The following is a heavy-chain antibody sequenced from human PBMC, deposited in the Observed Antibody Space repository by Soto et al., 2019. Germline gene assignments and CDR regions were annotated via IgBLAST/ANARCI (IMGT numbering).Heavy chain of an antibody. CDR2: INPNSGGT. V-gene: IGHV1-2*04. J-gene: IGHJ5*02. Sequence: ASVKVSCKASGYTFTGYYMHWVRQAPGQGLEWMGWINPNSGGTNYAQKFQGWVTMTRDTSISTAYMELSRLRSDDTAVYYCARDRGGVWSIAARLDNWFDPWGQGTLVTVSS. D-gene: IGHD6-6*01. CDR3: ARDRGGVWSIAARLDNWFDP. CDR1: GYTFTGYY.